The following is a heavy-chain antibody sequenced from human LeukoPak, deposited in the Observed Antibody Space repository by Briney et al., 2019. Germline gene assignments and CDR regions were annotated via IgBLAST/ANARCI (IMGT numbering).Heavy chain of an antibody. CDR2: IQYSGST. Sequence: SETLSLTCAVYGGSLSGYYWSWIRQPPGKGLEWIGYIQYSGSTNYNPSLKSRVTISVDTSKNQFSLKLSSVTAADTAVYYCASVKWLRNYYYMDVWGKGTTVTISS. CDR3: ASVKWLRNYYYMDV. CDR1: GGSLSGYY. J-gene: IGHJ6*03. D-gene: IGHD3-22*01. V-gene: IGHV4-59*01.